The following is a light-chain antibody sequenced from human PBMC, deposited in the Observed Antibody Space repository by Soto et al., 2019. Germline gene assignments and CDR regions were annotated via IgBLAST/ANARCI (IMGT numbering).Light chain of an antibody. J-gene: IGLJ1*01. Sequence: QSVLTQPPSVSGAPGQRVTISCTGSSSNIGAGSDVHWYQQLPGTAPKLLIYGNSNRPSGVPDRFSGSKYGTSASLAITGLQAEDEADYYCQSYDSSLSGYVFGSGTKLTVL. V-gene: IGLV1-40*01. CDR1: SSNIGAGSD. CDR2: GNS. CDR3: QSYDSSLSGYV.